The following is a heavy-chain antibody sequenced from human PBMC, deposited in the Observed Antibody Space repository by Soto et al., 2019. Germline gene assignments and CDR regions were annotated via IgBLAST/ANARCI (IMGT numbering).Heavy chain of an antibody. CDR3: TRHEVTEASFDY. CDR1: GFTFSGSA. D-gene: IGHD1-20*01. V-gene: IGHV3-73*01. Sequence: LRLSCAASGFTFSGSAMHWVRQASGKGLEWVGRIRSKANSYATAYAASVKGRFTISRDDSKNTAYLQMNSLRTEDTAVYYCTRHEVTEASFDYWGQGTLVTVSS. J-gene: IGHJ4*02. CDR2: IRSKANSYAT.